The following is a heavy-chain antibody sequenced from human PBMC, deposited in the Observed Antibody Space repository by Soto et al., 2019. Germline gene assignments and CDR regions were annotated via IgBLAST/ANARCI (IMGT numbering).Heavy chain of an antibody. CDR3: ARHRLPGRISGFHGWFDP. D-gene: IGHD2-15*01. CDR1: GGSISSSSYY. CDR2: IYYSGST. V-gene: IGHV4-39*01. J-gene: IGHJ5*02. Sequence: PSETLSLTCAVSGGSISSSSYYWGWIRQPPGKGLEWIGSIYYSGSTYYNPSLKSRVTISVDTSKNQLSLKLSSVTAADTAVYYCARHRLPGRISGFHGWFDPWGQGTLVTVS.